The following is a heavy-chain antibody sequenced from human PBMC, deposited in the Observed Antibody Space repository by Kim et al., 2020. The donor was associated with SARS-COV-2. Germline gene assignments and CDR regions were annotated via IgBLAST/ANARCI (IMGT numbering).Heavy chain of an antibody. Sequence: GGSLRLSCAASGFTFSSYAMHWVRQAPGKGLEWVAVISYDGSNKYYADSVKGRFTISRDNSKNTLYLQMNSLRAEDTAVYYCARDFARFGVQANIDYWGQGTLVTVSS. CDR3: ARDFARFGVQANIDY. CDR2: ISYDGSNK. D-gene: IGHD3-10*01. CDR1: GFTFSSYA. V-gene: IGHV3-30*04. J-gene: IGHJ4*02.